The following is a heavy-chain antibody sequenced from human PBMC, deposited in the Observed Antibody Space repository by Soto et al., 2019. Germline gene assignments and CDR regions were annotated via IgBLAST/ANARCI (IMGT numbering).Heavy chain of an antibody. CDR1: GFSFNTRGVG. CDR2: TYWDDDR. D-gene: IGHD6-19*01. V-gene: IGHV2-5*02. J-gene: IGHJ1*01. CDR3: AHLVPGPLSFEY. Sequence: QITLKESGPTLVKPTQTLALNCTFSGFSFNTRGVGVAWIRQPPGKALEWLAVTYWDDDRRYRPSLTDRLTITKDISTNQVVLTITNMDPVDTGTYYCAHLVPGPLSFEYWGQGALVTVSS.